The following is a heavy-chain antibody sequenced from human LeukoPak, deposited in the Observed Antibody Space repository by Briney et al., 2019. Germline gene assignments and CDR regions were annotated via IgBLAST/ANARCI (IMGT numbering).Heavy chain of an antibody. Sequence: SETLSLTCTVSGDSINTYYWIWIRQPPGRGLEWIGYIYYSGSTDYNPSLKSRVTMSVDTFKNQFSLKLSSVTAADTAVYYCARHGGTRVTLVEVYYFDYWGQGTLVTVSS. CDR1: GDSINTYY. CDR3: ARHGGTRVTLVEVYYFDY. CDR2: IYYSGST. D-gene: IGHD4-11*01. J-gene: IGHJ4*02. V-gene: IGHV4-59*08.